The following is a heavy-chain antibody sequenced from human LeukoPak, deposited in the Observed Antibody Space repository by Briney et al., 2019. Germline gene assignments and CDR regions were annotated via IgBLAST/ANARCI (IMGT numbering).Heavy chain of an antibody. J-gene: IGHJ6*03. CDR3: TGATPLALAVPSLSATGLYYYMDV. CDR1: GFTFSGSA. CDR2: IRSKPNNYAT. Sequence: GGSLKLSCAASGFTFSGSAMHWVRQASGKGLEWVGRIRSKPNNYATAYAASVRGRFTISRDDSKNTAYLQMNSLKTEDTAVYYCTGATPLALAVPSLSATGLYYYMDVWGKGTTVTVSS. D-gene: IGHD6-19*01. V-gene: IGHV3-73*01.